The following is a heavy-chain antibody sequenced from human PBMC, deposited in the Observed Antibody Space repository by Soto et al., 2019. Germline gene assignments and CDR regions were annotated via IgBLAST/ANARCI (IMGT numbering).Heavy chain of an antibody. Sequence: QVQLVESGGGVVQPGRSLRLSCAASGFTFSSYAMHWVRQAPGKGLEWVAVISYDGSNKYYADSVKGRFTISRDNSKNTLYLQMKSLRAEDTAVYYCARDPGAYCGGDCRTFDYWGQGTLVTVSS. CDR1: GFTFSSYA. J-gene: IGHJ4*02. CDR2: ISYDGSNK. CDR3: ARDPGAYCGGDCRTFDY. V-gene: IGHV3-30-3*01. D-gene: IGHD2-21*02.